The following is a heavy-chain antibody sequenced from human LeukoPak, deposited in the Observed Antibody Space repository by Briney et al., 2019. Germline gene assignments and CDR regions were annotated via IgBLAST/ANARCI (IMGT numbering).Heavy chain of an antibody. V-gene: IGHV3-23*01. CDR3: ARGPSTHRHKPERLPATRTKDAFDI. CDR2: ISNSGGDT. CDR1: GFIFRSHA. Sequence: GGSLRLSCAASGFIFRSHAMNWVRQAPGKGLEWVSAISNSGGDTFYVDSVKGRFTISGDNSKNTLYLQMSGLRSEDTAVYYCARGPSTHRHKPERLPATRTKDAFDIWGQGTMVTVSS. J-gene: IGHJ3*02. D-gene: IGHD1-1*01.